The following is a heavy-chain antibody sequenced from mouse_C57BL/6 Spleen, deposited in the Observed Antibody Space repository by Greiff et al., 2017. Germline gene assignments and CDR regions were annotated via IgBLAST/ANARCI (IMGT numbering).Heavy chain of an antibody. J-gene: IGHJ2*01. V-gene: IGHV3-6*01. Sequence: EVQLVESGPGLVKPSPSLSLTCSVSGYSITSGYYWNWIRQAPGNKLEWMGYISYDGSNNYNPALKNRISITRDTSKNPFYLKLKSVTTEDTATYYCARGTTVFDDWGQGTTLTVSS. CDR2: ISYDGSN. D-gene: IGHD1-1*01. CDR3: ARGTTVFDD. CDR1: GYSITSGYY.